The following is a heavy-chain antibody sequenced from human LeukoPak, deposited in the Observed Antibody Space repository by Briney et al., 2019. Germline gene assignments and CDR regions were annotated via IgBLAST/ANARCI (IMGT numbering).Heavy chain of an antibody. J-gene: IGHJ6*03. V-gene: IGHV4-59*01. CDR2: LHYSWST. D-gene: IGHD5-18*01. CDR1: GGSISGYY. Sequence: SETLSLTCTVSGGSISGYYWSWIRQPPGKGLEWIGYLHYSWSTNYNPSLKSRVPISVDTAKNQFSLKLSSVTAADTAVYYCARTTEGGSTYGYFYYYYMDVWGKGTTVTISS. CDR3: ARTTEGGSTYGYFYYYYMDV.